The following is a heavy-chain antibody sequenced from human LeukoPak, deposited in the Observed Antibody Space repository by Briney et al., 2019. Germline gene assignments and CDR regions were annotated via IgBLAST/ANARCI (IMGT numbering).Heavy chain of an antibody. V-gene: IGHV1-2*02. J-gene: IGHJ6*03. Sequence: GASVKVSCKASGYTFTGYYMHWVRQAPGQGLEWMGWINPNSSGTNYAQKFRGRVTMTRDTSISTAYMELSRLRSDDTAVYYCARALRDWLLLPREGYYYYYMDVWGKGTTVTVSS. CDR2: INPNSSGT. CDR3: ARALRDWLLLPREGYYYYYMDV. D-gene: IGHD3-22*01. CDR1: GYTFTGYY.